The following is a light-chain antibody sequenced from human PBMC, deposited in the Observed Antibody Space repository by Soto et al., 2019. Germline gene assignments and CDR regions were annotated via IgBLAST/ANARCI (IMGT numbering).Light chain of an antibody. CDR1: QSLLHSNGYNY. J-gene: IGKJ3*01. V-gene: IGKV2-28*01. Sequence: DIVMTQSPLSLPVTPGEPASISCRSSQSLLHSNGYNYLDWYLQKPGQSPQLLIYLGSNRASGVPDRFSGSGSGTDFTLKISRVEAEDVGVYYCMQAIQTPPFTFGPGTKVDIK. CDR2: LGS. CDR3: MQAIQTPPFT.